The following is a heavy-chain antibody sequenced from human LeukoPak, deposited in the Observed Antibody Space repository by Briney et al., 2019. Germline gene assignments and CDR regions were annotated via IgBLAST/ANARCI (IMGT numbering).Heavy chain of an antibody. CDR2: ISSSTSYI. J-gene: IGHJ4*02. CDR3: ARAGGSTVSHSDY. CDR1: GLTFNNYA. D-gene: IGHD4-17*01. Sequence: PGGSLRLSCAVSGLTFNNYAMSWVRQAPGKGLEWVSSISSSTSYIYYADSVKGRFTISKDNAKNSLYLQMNSLRAEDTAVYYCARAGGSTVSHSDYWGQGTLVTVSS. V-gene: IGHV3-21*01.